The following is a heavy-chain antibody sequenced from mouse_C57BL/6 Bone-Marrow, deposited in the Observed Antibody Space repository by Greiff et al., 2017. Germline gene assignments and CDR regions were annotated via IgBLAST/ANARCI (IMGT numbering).Heavy chain of an antibody. CDR2: IDPENGDT. Sequence: LVESGAELVRPGASVKLSCTASGFNIKDDYMHWVKQRPEQGLEWIGWIDPENGDTEYASKFQGKATITADTSSNTAYLQLSSLTSEDTAVYYCTTYGLSAYWGQGTLVTVSA. CDR3: TTYGLSAY. D-gene: IGHD1-1*02. J-gene: IGHJ3*01. V-gene: IGHV14-4*01. CDR1: GFNIKDDY.